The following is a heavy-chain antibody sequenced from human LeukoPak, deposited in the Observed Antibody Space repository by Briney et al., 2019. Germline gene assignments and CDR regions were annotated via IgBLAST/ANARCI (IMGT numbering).Heavy chain of an antibody. CDR1: GFTFSSYG. Sequence: PGGSVRLSCAASGFTFSSYGMHWVRQAPGKGLEWVAVILYDGSNKCYADSVKGRFTISRDNSKNTLYLQMNSLRAEDTAVYYCARVGWTKTPHSHDAFDIWGQGTMLTVSS. CDR2: ILYDGSNK. V-gene: IGHV3-30*03. D-gene: IGHD3/OR15-3a*01. CDR3: ARVGWTKTPHSHDAFDI. J-gene: IGHJ3*02.